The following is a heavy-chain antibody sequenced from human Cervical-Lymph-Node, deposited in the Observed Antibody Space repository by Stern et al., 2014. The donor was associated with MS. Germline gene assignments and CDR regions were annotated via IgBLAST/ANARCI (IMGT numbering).Heavy chain of an antibody. Sequence: VQLVQSGPGLVKPSETLSLTCTVSGDSISDYSWIWIRQPPGKGLEWIGYFSYRGSTNHNPSLKSRLTISVDTSKNQFSLRLSSVTAADTAMYYCARAQGGYYDTSGYYLDYWGQGTLVTVSS. V-gene: IGHV4-59*01. CDR3: ARAQGGYYDTSGYYLDY. CDR1: GDSISDYS. D-gene: IGHD3-22*01. CDR2: FSYRGST. J-gene: IGHJ4*02.